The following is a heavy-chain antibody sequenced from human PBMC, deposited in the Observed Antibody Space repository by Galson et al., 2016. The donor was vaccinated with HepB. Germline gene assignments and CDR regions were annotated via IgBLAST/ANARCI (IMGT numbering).Heavy chain of an antibody. Sequence: SETLSLTCGVSGGSIINTSYYWGWIRQPPGKGLEWIGSFYTGGSTYYNPSLKSRVAISVDTSQNQFSLRLSSVTAADTAVFYCARHASDIVATSPFDYWGQGTLVTVSS. J-gene: IGHJ4*02. D-gene: IGHD5-12*01. V-gene: IGHV4-39*01. CDR1: GGSIINTSYY. CDR2: FYTGGST. CDR3: ARHASDIVATSPFDY.